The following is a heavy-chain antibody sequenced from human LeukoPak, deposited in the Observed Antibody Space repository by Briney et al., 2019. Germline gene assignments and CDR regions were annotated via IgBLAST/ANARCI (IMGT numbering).Heavy chain of an antibody. CDR2: ISYNSGYI. J-gene: IGHJ4*02. CDR3: AKVRGKYSSGFFFDY. V-gene: IGHV3-9*01. D-gene: IGHD6-19*01. CDR1: GFPFRDFA. Sequence: PGGSLRLSCAASGFPFRDFAMHWVRQAPGKGLEWLSIISYNSGYIDYADSVKGRFTVSRDSAENSLYLHMNSLRPEDTAFCYCAKVRGKYSSGFFFDYWGQGILVTVAS.